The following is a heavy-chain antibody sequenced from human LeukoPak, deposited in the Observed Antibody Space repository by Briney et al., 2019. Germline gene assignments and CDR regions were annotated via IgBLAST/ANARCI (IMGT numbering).Heavy chain of an antibody. CDR3: ATFKGGIAAAGTSAWFDP. CDR1: GGSFSGYY. CDR2: INHSGST. Sequence: SETLSLTCAVYGGSFSGYYWSWIRQPPGKGLEGMGEINHSGSTNYNPSLNTRVTISVAPSTNQFSLKLSSVTAADPAVYYCATFKGGIAAAGTSAWFDPWGQGTRVTVSS. J-gene: IGHJ5*02. D-gene: IGHD6-13*01. V-gene: IGHV4-34*01.